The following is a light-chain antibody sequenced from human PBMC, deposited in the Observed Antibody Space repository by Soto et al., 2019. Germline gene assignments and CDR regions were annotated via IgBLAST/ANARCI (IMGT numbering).Light chain of an antibody. Sequence: TQSPVTGASSRLERASLSCRASQRVSSNLAWYQQKPGQAPRLLIYGASTRATGIPARFSGSGSGTEFTLTISSLQSEDFAVYYCQQYNNWRSTFGQGTRLEIK. J-gene: IGKJ5*01. CDR1: QRVSSN. CDR3: QQYNNWRST. CDR2: GAS. V-gene: IGKV3-15*01.